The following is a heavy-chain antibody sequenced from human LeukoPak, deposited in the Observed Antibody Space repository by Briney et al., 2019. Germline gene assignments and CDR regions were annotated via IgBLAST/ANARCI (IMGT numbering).Heavy chain of an antibody. D-gene: IGHD2-15*01. CDR2: IWYDGSNK. V-gene: IGHV3-33*03. CDR1: GFTFSSYG. Sequence: GGSLRLSCAASGFTFSSYGMHWVRQAPGKGLEWVAVIWYDGSNKYYADSVKGRFTISRDNAKNSLYLQMNSLRAEDTAVYYCASGYCSGGSCYPADYWGQGTLVTVSS. J-gene: IGHJ4*02. CDR3: ASGYCSGGSCYPADY.